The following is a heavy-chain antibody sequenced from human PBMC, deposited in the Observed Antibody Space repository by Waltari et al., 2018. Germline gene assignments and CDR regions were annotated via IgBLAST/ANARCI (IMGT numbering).Heavy chain of an antibody. V-gene: IGHV3-74*01. CDR2: SNPDGSTT. Sequence: EVQLVESGGGLVQPGGSLRLSCAASGFTFGSYWMHWVRQSPGKGLVWVSRSNPDGSTTNYADSVKGRFTISRDNAKNTLYLQMNSLRPDDTAVYYCTRGGLEPVDYWGQGTLVTVSS. J-gene: IGHJ4*02. CDR3: TRGGLEPVDY. CDR1: GFTFGSYW. D-gene: IGHD1-1*01.